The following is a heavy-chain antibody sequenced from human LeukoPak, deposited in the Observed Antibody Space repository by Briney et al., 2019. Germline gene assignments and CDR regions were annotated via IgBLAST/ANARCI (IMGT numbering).Heavy chain of an antibody. V-gene: IGHV4-31*03. D-gene: IGHD3-22*01. J-gene: IGHJ4*02. CDR2: IYYSGST. CDR3: ARTRYYYDSSVQAFDY. Sequence: SQTLSLTCTVSGGSISSGGYYWSWIRQHPGKGLEWIGFIYYSGSTYYNPSLKSRVTISVDTSKNQFSLKLSSVTAADTAVYYCARTRYYYDSSVQAFDYWGQGTLVTVSS. CDR1: GGSISSGGYY.